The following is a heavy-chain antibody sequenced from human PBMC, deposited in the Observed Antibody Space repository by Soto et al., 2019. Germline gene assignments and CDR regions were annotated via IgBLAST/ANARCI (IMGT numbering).Heavy chain of an antibody. CDR1: NDSLSQHF. CDR2: INPGPSSE. J-gene: IGHJ4*02. V-gene: IGHV1-46*01. Sequence: SVKVSCKASNDSLSQHFIHGVRQAPGEGIEWMGTINPGPSSESYSTEYQGRLTLTSDMQSRTLFMQLSNLRSDETAVYYGAVASTRVSSVVADYWGQGTLVTVSS. CDR3: AVASTRVSSVVADY. D-gene: IGHD2-15*01.